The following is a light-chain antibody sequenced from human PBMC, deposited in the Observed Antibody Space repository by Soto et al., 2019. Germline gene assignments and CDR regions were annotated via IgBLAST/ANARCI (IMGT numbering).Light chain of an antibody. CDR1: QSVSSSY. Sequence: EIVLTQSPGTLSLSPGERATLSCRASQSVSSSYLAWYQQKPGQAPRLLIYGVSTRATGIPDRFSGSGSGTDFTLTISRLEPEDFAVYYCQHYGSSPHTFGQGTKLEIK. J-gene: IGKJ2*01. V-gene: IGKV3-20*01. CDR3: QHYGSSPHT. CDR2: GVS.